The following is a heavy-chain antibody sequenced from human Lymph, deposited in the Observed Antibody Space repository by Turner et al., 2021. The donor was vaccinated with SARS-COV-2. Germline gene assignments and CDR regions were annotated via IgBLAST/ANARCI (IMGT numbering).Heavy chain of an antibody. CDR1: GFTFSSYS. Sequence: EVQLVESGGGLVKPGGSLRLSCAASGFTFSSYSMNWVRQAPGKGLEWVSSISSSSSYICYADSVKGRFTISRDNAKNSLYLQMNSLRAEDTAVYYCARGDYGDYGTVYFDYWGQGTLVTVSS. V-gene: IGHV3-21*01. D-gene: IGHD4-17*01. CDR3: ARGDYGDYGTVYFDY. J-gene: IGHJ4*02. CDR2: ISSSSSYI.